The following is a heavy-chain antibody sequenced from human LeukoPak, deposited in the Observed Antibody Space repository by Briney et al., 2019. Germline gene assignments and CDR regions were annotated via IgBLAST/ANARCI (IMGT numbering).Heavy chain of an antibody. CDR1: GFTVSSNY. D-gene: IGHD3-16*01. CDR3: AREGGYQYYYAMDV. V-gene: IGHV3-48*04. CDR2: ISSSTNTI. J-gene: IGHJ6*02. Sequence: QSGGSLRLSCAASGFTVSSNYMSWVRQAPGKGLEWLSYISSSTNTIYYADSVKGRFTISRDNAKNSLYLQMNGLGAEDTAVYYCAREGGYQYYYAMDVWGQGTTVTVSS.